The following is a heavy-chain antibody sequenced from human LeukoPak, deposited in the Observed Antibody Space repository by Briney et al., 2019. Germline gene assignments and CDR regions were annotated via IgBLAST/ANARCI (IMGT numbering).Heavy chain of an antibody. J-gene: IGHJ4*02. CDR1: GGSMSSYY. CDR3: ATYDQKLAFDN. D-gene: IGHD6-13*01. V-gene: IGHV4-4*07. Sequence: SETLSLTCIVSGGSMSSYYWSWIRQPAGKGLEWIGRMYTDGSTNYNPFLNSRVTMSVDTSKKHFSLRLNSVTAADTAVYYCATYDQKLAFDNWDQGTLVTVSS. CDR2: MYTDGST.